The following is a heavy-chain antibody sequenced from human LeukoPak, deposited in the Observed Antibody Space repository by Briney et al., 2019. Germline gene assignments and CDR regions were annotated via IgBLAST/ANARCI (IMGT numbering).Heavy chain of an antibody. J-gene: IGHJ4*02. Sequence: SETLSLTCTVSGGSIRSYYGSWIRQPPGKGLEWIGYIYYSGSTNYNPSLKSRVTISVDTSKNQFSLKLSSVTAADTAVYYCARASNGYETPDDYWGQGTLVTVSS. V-gene: IGHV4-59*01. D-gene: IGHD5-12*01. CDR2: IYYSGST. CDR3: ARASNGYETPDDY. CDR1: GGSIRSYY.